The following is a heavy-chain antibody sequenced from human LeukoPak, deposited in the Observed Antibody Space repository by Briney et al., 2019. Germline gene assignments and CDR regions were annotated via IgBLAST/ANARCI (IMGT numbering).Heavy chain of an antibody. CDR2: IYYSGST. V-gene: IGHV4-59*01. D-gene: IGHD3-22*01. CDR1: GGSISSYY. CDR3: AREGDSSGYSWVGFDY. Sequence: SETLSLTCTVSGGSISSYYWSWIRQPPGKGLEWIGYIYYSGSTNYNPSLKSRVTISVDTSKNQFPLKLSSVTAADTAVYYCAREGDSSGYSWVGFDYWGQGTLVTVSS. J-gene: IGHJ4*02.